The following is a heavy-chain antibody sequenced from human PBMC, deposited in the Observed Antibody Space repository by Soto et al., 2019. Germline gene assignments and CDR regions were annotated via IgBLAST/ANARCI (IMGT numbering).Heavy chain of an antibody. CDR2: INGGSTT. Sequence: EVQLLESGGGLVQPGGSLRLSCAASGFSFSSYAMNWVRQAPGKGLEWVTTINGGSTTYYADSVKGRSTISRDKSKTTLYLQMNWLRADDTAVYYCAKDKDWSGVYGMDVWGQGTTLTVSS. V-gene: IGHV3-23*01. D-gene: IGHD3-3*01. CDR1: GFSFSSYA. J-gene: IGHJ6*02. CDR3: AKDKDWSGVYGMDV.